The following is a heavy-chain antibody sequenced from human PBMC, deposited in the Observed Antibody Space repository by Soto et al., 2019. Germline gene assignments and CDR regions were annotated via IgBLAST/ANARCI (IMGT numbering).Heavy chain of an antibody. J-gene: IGHJ4*02. CDR3: ASHYFDY. CDR1: GFTFSSYG. Sequence: PGGSLRLSCAASGFTFSSYGMHWVRQAPGKGLEWVAVISYDGSNKYYADSVKGRFTISRDNSKNTLYLQMNSLRAEDTAVYYCASHYFDYWGQGTLVTVSS. CDR2: ISYDGSNK. V-gene: IGHV3-30*03.